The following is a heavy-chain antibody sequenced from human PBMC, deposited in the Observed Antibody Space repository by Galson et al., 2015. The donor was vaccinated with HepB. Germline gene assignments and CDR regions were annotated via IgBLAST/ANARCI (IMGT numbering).Heavy chain of an antibody. Sequence: QSGAEVKKPGESLKISCKGSGYSLTSYWIGWVRQMPGKGLEWMGIIYPGDSDTRYSPSFQGQVTISADKSISTAYLQWSSLKASDTAMYYCARLSELVTMVRGTFDYWGQGTLGTVSS. V-gene: IGHV5-51*01. J-gene: IGHJ4*02. D-gene: IGHD3-10*01. CDR3: ARLSELVTMVRGTFDY. CDR2: IYPGDSDT. CDR1: GYSLTSYW.